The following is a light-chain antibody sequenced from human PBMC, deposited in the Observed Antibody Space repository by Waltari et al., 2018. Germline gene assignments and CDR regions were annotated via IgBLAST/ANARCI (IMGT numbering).Light chain of an antibody. V-gene: IGKV3-20*01. J-gene: IGKJ4*01. Sequence: ASQALHPIALSWEQQKTGQPPRVLNYSTHNRATVIPGRFSGSGSGTDFTFTINRLAPEDFAMYYCQQYDGIVVTFGGGTMVEI. CDR2: STH. CDR1: QALHPIA. CDR3: QQYDGIVVT.